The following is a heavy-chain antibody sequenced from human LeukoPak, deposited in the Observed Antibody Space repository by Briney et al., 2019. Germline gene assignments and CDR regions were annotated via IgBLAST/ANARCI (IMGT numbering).Heavy chain of an antibody. J-gene: IGHJ5*02. CDR3: AAGGLLWFGEYQP. CDR1: GGSFSGYY. V-gene: IGHV4-34*01. Sequence: PSETLSLTCAVYGGSFSGYYWSWIRQPPVKGLEWIGEINHSGSTNYNPSLKGRVTISVDTSKNQFSLKLSSVTAADTAVYYCAAGGLLWFGEYQPWGQGTLVTVSS. D-gene: IGHD3-10*01. CDR2: INHSGST.